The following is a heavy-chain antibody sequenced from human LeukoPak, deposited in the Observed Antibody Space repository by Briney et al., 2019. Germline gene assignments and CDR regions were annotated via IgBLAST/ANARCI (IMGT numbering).Heavy chain of an antibody. V-gene: IGHV1-2*02. CDR1: GYTFTGYY. D-gene: IGHD5-12*01. CDR2: INPNSGGT. CDR3: AREKTHPIEKYRGPPPAP. J-gene: IGHJ5*02. Sequence: ASVKVSCKASGYTFTGYYMHWVRQAPGQGLEWMGWINPNSGGTNYAQKFQGRVTMTRDTSISTAYMELSRLRSDDTAVYYCAREKTHPIEKYRGPPPAPGGKETLVTVS.